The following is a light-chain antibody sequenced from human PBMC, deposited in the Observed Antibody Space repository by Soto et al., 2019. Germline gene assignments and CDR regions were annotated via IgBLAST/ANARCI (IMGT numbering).Light chain of an antibody. V-gene: IGKV3-20*01. CDR3: QQSKT. Sequence: EIVMTQSPATLSLSTGERATLSCRASQSVSSSYLAWYQQKPGQAPRLLIYGASSRATGIPDRFSGSGSGTDFTLTIRRLEPEDVAVYYCQQSKTFCQGTKVDIK. J-gene: IGKJ1*01. CDR2: GAS. CDR1: QSVSSSY.